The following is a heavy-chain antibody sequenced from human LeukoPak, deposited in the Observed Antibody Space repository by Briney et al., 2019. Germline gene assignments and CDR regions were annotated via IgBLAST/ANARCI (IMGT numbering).Heavy chain of an antibody. CDR2: IKSKTDGGTA. J-gene: IGHJ5*02. CDR1: GFTFSNAW. CDR3: TTEALYCSGGSCYFA. V-gene: IGHV3-15*07. Sequence: GSLILSCAASGFTFSNAWMNWVRQAPGKGLEWVGRIKSKTDGGTADYAAPVKGRFTISRDDSKNTLYLQMNSLKTEDTAVYYCTTEALYCSGGSCYFAWGQGTLVTVSS. D-gene: IGHD2-15*01.